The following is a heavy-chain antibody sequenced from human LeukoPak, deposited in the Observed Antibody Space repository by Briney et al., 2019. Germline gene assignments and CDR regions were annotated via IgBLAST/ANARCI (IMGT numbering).Heavy chain of an antibody. CDR1: GYTFTDFY. J-gene: IGHJ5*02. CDR3: ARSLDYDILTGYLGGWFDP. V-gene: IGHV1-2*02. Sequence: GASVKVSCKASGYTFTDFYMHWVRQAPGQGFEWMGWINPKSGGTKYAQKFQGRVTMTRDKSISTAYMELSRLRSDDTAVYYCARSLDYDILTGYLGGWFDPWGQGTLVTVSS. CDR2: INPKSGGT. D-gene: IGHD3-9*01.